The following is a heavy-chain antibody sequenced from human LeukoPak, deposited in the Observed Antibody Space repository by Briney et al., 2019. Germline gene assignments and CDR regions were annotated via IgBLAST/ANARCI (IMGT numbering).Heavy chain of an antibody. CDR3: ARVFCGSTSCYNSFDP. Sequence: ASVKVSCTASGYTFTTYGVTWVRQAPGQGFEWMGWMNTYNGHTDYAPKLQGRVTMTTDTSTNTAYMDLRSLRFDDTAVYYCARVFCGSTSCYNSFDPWGQGTQVTVSS. V-gene: IGHV1-18*01. J-gene: IGHJ5*02. CDR2: MNTYNGHT. CDR1: GYTFTTYG. D-gene: IGHD2-2*01.